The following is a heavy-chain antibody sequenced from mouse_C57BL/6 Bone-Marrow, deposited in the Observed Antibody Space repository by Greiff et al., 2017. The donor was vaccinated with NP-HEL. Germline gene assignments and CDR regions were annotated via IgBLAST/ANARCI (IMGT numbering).Heavy chain of an antibody. Sequence: VQLQQSGPELVKPGASVKISCKASGYAFSSSWMNWVKQRPGKGLEWIGRIYPGDGDTNYNGKFKGKATLTADKSSSTAYMQLSSLTSEDSAVYFCARVDYYGSSYKWGQGTLVTVSA. CDR3: ARVDYYGSSYK. V-gene: IGHV1-82*01. CDR2: IYPGDGDT. D-gene: IGHD1-1*01. CDR1: GYAFSSSW. J-gene: IGHJ3*02.